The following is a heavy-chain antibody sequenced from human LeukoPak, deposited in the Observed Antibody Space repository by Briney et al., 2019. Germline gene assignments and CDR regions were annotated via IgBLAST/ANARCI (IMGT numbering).Heavy chain of an antibody. CDR1: GGSISSYY. CDR2: IYYSGST. Sequence: SETLSLTCTVSGGSISSYYWSWIRQPPGKGLEWIGYIYYSGSTNYNPSLKSRVTISVDTSKNQFSLKLSSVTAAVTAVYYCARDQVAANAFDIWGQGTMVTVSS. CDR3: ARDQVAANAFDI. V-gene: IGHV4-59*01. D-gene: IGHD2-15*01. J-gene: IGHJ3*02.